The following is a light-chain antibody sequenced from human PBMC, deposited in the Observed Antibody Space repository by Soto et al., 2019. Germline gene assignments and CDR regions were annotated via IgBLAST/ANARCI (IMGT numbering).Light chain of an antibody. CDR2: DAS. CDR3: QQYNSWLWT. J-gene: IGKJ1*01. V-gene: IGKV3-15*01. CDR1: QNIRSN. Sequence: EIVMTQSPSTLSVSPWERVTLSCRASQNIRSNLAWYQQKPGQAPRLLIYDASTRATGIPARFSGSGSGTEFTLIISSLQSEDSAVYYCQQYNSWLWTFGQGTKVDIK.